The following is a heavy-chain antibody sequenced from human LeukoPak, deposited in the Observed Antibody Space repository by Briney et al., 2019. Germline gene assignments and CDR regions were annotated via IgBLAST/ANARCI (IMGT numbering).Heavy chain of an antibody. CDR3: AKMTTVTTESY. CDR2: IKQDGSEI. J-gene: IGHJ4*02. D-gene: IGHD4-17*01. CDR1: GFTFSSYW. V-gene: IGHV3-7*01. Sequence: PGGPLRLSCAASGFTFSSYWMIWVRQAPGKGREGVANIKQDGSEIYYVDSVKGRFTISRDNARNSLYLQMNSLRAEDTAVYYCAKMTTVTTESYWGQRTLVTVSS.